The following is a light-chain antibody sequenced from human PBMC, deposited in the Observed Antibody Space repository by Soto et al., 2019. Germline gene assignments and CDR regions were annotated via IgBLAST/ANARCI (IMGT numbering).Light chain of an antibody. CDR1: QSVDSTY. V-gene: IGKV3-20*01. J-gene: IGKJ1*01. Sequence: VLTQSPGTLSLSXXEXXXXPXXXSQSVDSTYLAWYQQKPGQAPTLLIYGASIRAAGIPDRFSGSGSGTDFTLTIRRLEPDDFAVYYCQQYGSSPRTFGQGTKVDIK. CDR3: QQYGSSPRT. CDR2: GAS.